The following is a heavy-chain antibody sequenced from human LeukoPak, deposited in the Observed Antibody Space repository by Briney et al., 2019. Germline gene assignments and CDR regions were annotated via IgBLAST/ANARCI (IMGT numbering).Heavy chain of an antibody. J-gene: IGHJ6*03. V-gene: IGHV4-34*01. CDR2: INHSGST. D-gene: IGHD3-9*01. CDR3: ASNTYYDILTGFSGYYYMDV. Sequence: SETLSLTCAVYGGSFSGYYWSWIRQPPGKGLEWIGEINHSGSTNYNPSLKSRVTISVDTSKNQFSRKLSSVTAADTAVYYCASNTYYDILTGFSGYYYMDVWGKGTTVTVSS. CDR1: GGSFSGYY.